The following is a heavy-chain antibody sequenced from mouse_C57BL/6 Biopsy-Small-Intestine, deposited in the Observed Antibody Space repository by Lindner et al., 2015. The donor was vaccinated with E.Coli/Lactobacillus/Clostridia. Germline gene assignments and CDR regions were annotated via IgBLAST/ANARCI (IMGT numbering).Heavy chain of an antibody. CDR1: GYSFKSYS. Sequence: SVKVSCKASGYSFKSYSISWVRQAPGQGLEWMGWISAYNGNTKYAQKFQGRVTMTTDTFTNTAYMELRSLRSDDTAVYYCARVGSMIVLAEIDYWGQGTLVTVSS. V-gene: IGHV1-66*01. J-gene: IGHJ4*01. CDR2: ISAYNGNT. CDR3: ARVGSMIVLAEIDY. D-gene: IGHD2-10*02.